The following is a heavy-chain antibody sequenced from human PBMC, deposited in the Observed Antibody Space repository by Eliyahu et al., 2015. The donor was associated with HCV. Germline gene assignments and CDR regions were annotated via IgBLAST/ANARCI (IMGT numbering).Heavy chain of an antibody. V-gene: IGHV1-2*02. D-gene: IGHD2-15*01. J-gene: IGHJ6*02. CDR1: GYTFTGYX. CDR3: ARDQYCSGGSCYLDYYYYYGMDV. CDR2: INPNSGGT. Sequence: QVQLVQSGAEVKKPGASVKVSCKASGYTFTGYXXXXVRQAPGQGLEWMGWINPNSGGTNYAQKXQGRVTMTRDTSISTAYMELSRLRSDDTAVYYCARDQYCSGGSCYLDYYYYYGMDVWGQGTTVTVSS.